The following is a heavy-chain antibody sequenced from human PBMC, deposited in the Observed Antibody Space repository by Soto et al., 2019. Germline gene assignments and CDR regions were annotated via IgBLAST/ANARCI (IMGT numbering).Heavy chain of an antibody. J-gene: IGHJ3*02. Sequence: AGGSLRLSCAASGFTFSSYGMHWVRQAPGKGLGWVAVIWYDGSNKYYADSVKGRFTISRDNSKNTLYLQMNSLRAEDTAVYYCARSARITIFGMVPSGAFAIWGQGTMVPVSS. CDR1: GFTFSSYG. CDR3: ARSARITIFGMVPSGAFAI. CDR2: IWYDGSNK. V-gene: IGHV3-33*01. D-gene: IGHD3-3*01.